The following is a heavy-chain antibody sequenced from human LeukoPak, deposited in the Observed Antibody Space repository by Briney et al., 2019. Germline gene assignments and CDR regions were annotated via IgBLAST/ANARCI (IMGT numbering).Heavy chain of an antibody. Sequence: PSQTLSLTCTVSGGSISSGGYYWSWIRQPPGKGLEWIGYIYHSGSTYYNPSLKSRVTISVDRSKNQFSLKLSSVTAADTAVYYCARDGGSYWKDYYYYMDVWGKGTTVTVSS. CDR1: GGSISSGGYY. J-gene: IGHJ6*03. V-gene: IGHV4-30-2*01. CDR3: ARDGGSYWKDYYYYMDV. D-gene: IGHD1-26*01. CDR2: IYHSGST.